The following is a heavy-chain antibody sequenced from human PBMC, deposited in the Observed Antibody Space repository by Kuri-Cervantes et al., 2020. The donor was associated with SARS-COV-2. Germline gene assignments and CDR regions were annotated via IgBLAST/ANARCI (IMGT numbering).Heavy chain of an antibody. Sequence: GGSLRLSCSASGFNFSRSDMHWVRQAPGKGLEWVAVIPYDGKKKRCMASGRGRFTISRDNSQNTLYLQMQSLRSEDTGMYYCATDRDGFHDFWGQGTLVTVSS. CDR3: ATDRDGFHDF. CDR2: IPYDGKKK. V-gene: IGHV3-30*03. CDR1: GFNFSRSD. D-gene: IGHD3-10*01. J-gene: IGHJ4*02.